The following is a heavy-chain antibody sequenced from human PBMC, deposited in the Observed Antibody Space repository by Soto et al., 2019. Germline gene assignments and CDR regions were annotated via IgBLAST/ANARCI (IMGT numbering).Heavy chain of an antibody. V-gene: IGHV1-69*13. D-gene: IGHD6-19*01. CDR1: GGTFSSYA. CDR2: IIPIFGTA. J-gene: IGHJ4*02. CDR3: ARLELKLAGYSSGWYPYYFDY. Sequence: ASVKVSCKASGGTFSSYAISWVRQAPGQGLEWMGGIIPIFGTANYAQKFQGRVTITADESTSTAYMELSSLRSEDTAVYYCARLELKLAGYSSGWYPYYFDYWGQGTLVTVSS.